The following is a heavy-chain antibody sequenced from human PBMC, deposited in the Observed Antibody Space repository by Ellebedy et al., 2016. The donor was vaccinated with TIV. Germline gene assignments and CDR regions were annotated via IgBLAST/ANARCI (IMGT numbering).Heavy chain of an antibody. CDR1: GFTFNSYA. D-gene: IGHD1-26*01. V-gene: IGHV3-23*01. CDR3: AKDMVFGDGKWEIDV. CDR2: ISHTGSRT. J-gene: IGHJ6*02. Sequence: PGGSLRLSCAASGFTFNSYAMSWVRQAPGKGLEWVSTISHTGSRTYYANSVEGRFIISRDNSKNILYLQMNSLRAEDTAIYYCAKDMVFGDGKWEIDVWGQGTTVTVSS.